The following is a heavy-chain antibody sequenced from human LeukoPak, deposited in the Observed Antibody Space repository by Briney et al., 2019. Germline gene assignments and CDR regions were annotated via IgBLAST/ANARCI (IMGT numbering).Heavy chain of an antibody. CDR3: AREGGTVVIGRFDY. Sequence: GGSLRLSCAASGIDFRASGMHWVRQAPGMGLEWVTFIQTDGRDKYYAASVTGRFTISRDNSKNTVYLNMNSLRPDDTALYYCAREGGTVVIGRFDYWGQGTLVTVPS. V-gene: IGHV3-30*02. CDR2: IQTDGRDK. CDR1: GIDFRASG. J-gene: IGHJ4*02. D-gene: IGHD2-2*01.